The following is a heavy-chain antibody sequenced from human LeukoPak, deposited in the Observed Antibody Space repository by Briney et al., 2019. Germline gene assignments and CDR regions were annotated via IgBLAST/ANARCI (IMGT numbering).Heavy chain of an antibody. J-gene: IGHJ4*02. V-gene: IGHV4-61*08. Sequence: SETLSLTCAVSGGSISSGGYSWSWIRQPPGKGLEWIGYIYYSGSTNYNPSLKSRVTISVDTSKNQFSLKLSSVTAADTAVYYCARAGTGYPDYWGQGTLVTVSS. D-gene: IGHD3/OR15-3a*01. CDR2: IYYSGST. CDR3: ARAGTGYPDY. CDR1: GGSISSGGYS.